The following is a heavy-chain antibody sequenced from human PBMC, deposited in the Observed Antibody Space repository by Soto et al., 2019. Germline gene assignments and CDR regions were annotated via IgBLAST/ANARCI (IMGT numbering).Heavy chain of an antibody. V-gene: IGHV2-5*02. CDR2: IYWDDDK. CDR3: AHVPGSGQLLYSYYYYMDV. D-gene: IGHD3-10*01. CDR1: GFSLTTRGVG. J-gene: IGHJ6*03. Sequence: QITLKESGPTLVKPTQTLTLTCTFSGFSLTTRGVGVGWIRQPPGKALEWLALIYWDDDKRYSPSLKSRLTITKDTSKNQVVLTLTNMDPVDTATYYCAHVPGSGQLLYSYYYYMDVWGKGATVAAS.